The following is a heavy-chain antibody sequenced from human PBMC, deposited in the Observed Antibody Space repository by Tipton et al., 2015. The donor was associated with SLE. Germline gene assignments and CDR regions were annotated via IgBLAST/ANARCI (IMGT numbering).Heavy chain of an antibody. J-gene: IGHJ5*02. CDR3: ARESAAAGTRWFDP. D-gene: IGHD6-13*01. CDR1: GYSISSGYY. V-gene: IGHV4-38-2*02. CDR2: IYHIGST. Sequence: TLSLTCTVSGYSISSGYYWGWIRQPPGKGLEWIGSIYHIGSTYYNPSLKSRVTISLDTSKNQFSLKLSSVTAADTAVYYCARESAAAGTRWFDPWGQGTLVSVSS.